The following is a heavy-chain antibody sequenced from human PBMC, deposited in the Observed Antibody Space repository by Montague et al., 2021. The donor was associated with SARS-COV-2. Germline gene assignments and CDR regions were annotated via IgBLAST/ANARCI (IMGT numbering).Heavy chain of an antibody. V-gene: IGHV2-70*20. D-gene: IGHD3-9*01. CDR3: AHLIRYYDIFTGIPFDD. J-gene: IGHJ4*02. CDR1: GFSLSTSGMC. CDR2: IDWDDNK. Sequence: PALVKPTQTLTLTCTFSGFSLSTSGMCVSWVRQPPGKALEWLALIDWDDNKFYSTSLKTRLTISKDTSRNQVVVSLTNVDPLDTATYYCAHLIRYYDIFTGIPFDDWGQGTQVTVSS.